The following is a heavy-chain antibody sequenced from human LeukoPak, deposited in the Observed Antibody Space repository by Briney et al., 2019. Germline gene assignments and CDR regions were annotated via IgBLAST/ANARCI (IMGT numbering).Heavy chain of an antibody. D-gene: IGHD5-18*01. J-gene: IGHJ4*02. V-gene: IGHV4-59*01. CDR1: GGSISSYY. Sequence: PSETLSLTCTVSGGSISSYYWSWIRQPPGKGLEWIGYIYYSGSTNYNPSLKSRVTISVDTSKNRFSLKLSSVTAADTAVYYCARVTGYSYGAHDYWGQGTLVTVSS. CDR2: IYYSGST. CDR3: ARVTGYSYGAHDY.